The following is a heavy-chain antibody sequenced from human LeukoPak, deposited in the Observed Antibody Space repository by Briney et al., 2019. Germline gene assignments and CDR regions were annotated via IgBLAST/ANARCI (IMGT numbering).Heavy chain of an antibody. CDR3: ARVWGGYNLGAFDI. D-gene: IGHD5-24*01. Sequence: GGSLRLSCAASGFTFSSYDMHWVRQPTGKGLEWVSAIDTAGDTYYPGSVKGRFTISRENAENSLYLQMNSLRAVDTAVYHCARVWGGYNLGAFDIWGQGTLVTVSS. V-gene: IGHV3-13*01. CDR1: GFTFSSYD. J-gene: IGHJ3*02. CDR2: IDTAGDT.